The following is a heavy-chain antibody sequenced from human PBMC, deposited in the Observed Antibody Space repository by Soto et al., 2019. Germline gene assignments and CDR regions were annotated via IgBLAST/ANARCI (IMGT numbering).Heavy chain of an antibody. Sequence: QVQLVQSGAEVKKPGSSVKVSCKASGGTFSSYAISWVRQAPGPGLEWMGGIIPIFGTANYAQKFQGRVTITADESATTAYMELSSLRSEDTAVYYCETGRARIAAAGTFGYWGQGTLVTVSS. CDR3: ETGRARIAAAGTFGY. V-gene: IGHV1-69*12. CDR1: GGTFSSYA. CDR2: IIPIFGTA. J-gene: IGHJ4*02. D-gene: IGHD6-13*01.